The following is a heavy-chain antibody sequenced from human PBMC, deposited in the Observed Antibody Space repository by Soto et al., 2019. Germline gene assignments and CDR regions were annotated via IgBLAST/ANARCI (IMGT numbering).Heavy chain of an antibody. V-gene: IGHV4-30-4*01. Sequence: PSETLSLTCTVSGASIRSTDYDWSWIRQAPGKGLEWIGYVYYTGSTYYNPSLMSRLTISVDTSKNQFSLKLTSVTAAETAVYYCVRTAREGAVAPHWFDRWGQGTQVTVSS. CDR1: GASIRSTDYD. J-gene: IGHJ5*02. CDR3: VRTAREGAVAPHWFDR. CDR2: VYYTGST. D-gene: IGHD2-21*02.